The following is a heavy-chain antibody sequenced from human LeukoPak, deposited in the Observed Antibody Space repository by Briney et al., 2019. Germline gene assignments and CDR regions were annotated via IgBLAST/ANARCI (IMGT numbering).Heavy chain of an antibody. V-gene: IGHV4-34*01. CDR1: GRSFSGYY. Sequence: PSETLSLTCAVYGRSFSGYYWSWLRQPPGKGLEWIGEINHSGSTNYNPSLKSRVTISVDTSKNQFSLKLSSVTAADTAVYYCARGRKGSGYYHPPLDYWGQGTLVTVSS. CDR3: ARGRKGSGYYHPPLDY. CDR2: INHSGST. D-gene: IGHD3-22*01. J-gene: IGHJ4*02.